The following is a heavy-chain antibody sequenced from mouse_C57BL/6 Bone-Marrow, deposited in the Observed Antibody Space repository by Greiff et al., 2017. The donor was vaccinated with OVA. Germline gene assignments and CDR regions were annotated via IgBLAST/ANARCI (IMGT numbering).Heavy chain of an antibody. CDR1: GYTFTDHT. J-gene: IGHJ3*01. D-gene: IGHD2-4*01. CDR3: ARYDYGPFAY. V-gene: IGHV1-78*01. CDR2: IYPRDGST. Sequence: VQLQESDAELVKPGASVKISCKVSGYTFTDHTIHWLKQRPEQGLEWIGYIYPRDGSTKYNEKFKGKATLTADKSSSPAYMQLNSLPSEDSAVYFDARYDYGPFAYWGQGTLVTVSA.